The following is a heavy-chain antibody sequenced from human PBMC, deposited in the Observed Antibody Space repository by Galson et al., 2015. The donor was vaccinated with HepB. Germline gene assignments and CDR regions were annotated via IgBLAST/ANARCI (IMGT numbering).Heavy chain of an antibody. J-gene: IGHJ4*02. D-gene: IGHD2-21*02. V-gene: IGHV1-69*01. Sequence: SCKASGGTFSSYAISWVRQAPGQGLEWMGGIIPIFGTANYTQKFQGRVTITADESTSTAYMELSSLRSEDTAVYYCASSYCGGDCYGPAYFDYWGQGTLVTVSS. CDR2: IIPIFGTA. CDR1: GGTFSSYA. CDR3: ASSYCGGDCYGPAYFDY.